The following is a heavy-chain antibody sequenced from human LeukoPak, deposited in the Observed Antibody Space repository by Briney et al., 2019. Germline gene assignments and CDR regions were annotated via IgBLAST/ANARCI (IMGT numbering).Heavy chain of an antibody. CDR3: ATDYTTGYFPY. CDR2: ISSTGDVT. Sequence: GGSLRLSCSASGFTFSGNAMSWVRQAPGPGLEWVSTISSTGDVTCHADSVKGRFTISRDNSKNTLYLQMTTLRVDDTAIYYCATDYTTGYFPYWGQGTLVTVSS. V-gene: IGHV3-23*01. D-gene: IGHD3-9*01. CDR1: GFTFSGNA. J-gene: IGHJ4*02.